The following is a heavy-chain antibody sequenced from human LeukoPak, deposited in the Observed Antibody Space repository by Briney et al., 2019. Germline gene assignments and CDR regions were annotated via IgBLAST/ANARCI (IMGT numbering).Heavy chain of an antibody. J-gene: IGHJ4*02. D-gene: IGHD3-10*01. CDR3: AGHHPRNTIDF. CDR2: ISDIGSI. V-gene: IGHV4-59*08. Sequence: PSETLSLTCTVSGGSISSYYWTWIRQPPGKGLEWIAYISDIGSINYNPSLKSRVTISLDTSKNQFSLKLSSVTAADTAVYYCAGHHPRNTIDFWGQGTLVTVSS. CDR1: GGSISSYY.